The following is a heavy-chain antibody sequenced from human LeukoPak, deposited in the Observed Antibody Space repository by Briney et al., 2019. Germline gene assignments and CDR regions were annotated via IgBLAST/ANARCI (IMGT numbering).Heavy chain of an antibody. Sequence: GASVKVSCKASGYTFTGYYMHWVRQAPGQGLEWMGWINPNSGGTNYAQKFQGRVTMTRDTSISTAYMELSRLRSDDTAVYYCARDEDSSSWYRGVFDPWGQGTLVTVSS. CDR1: GYTFTGYY. J-gene: IGHJ5*02. CDR3: ARDEDSSSWYRGVFDP. CDR2: INPNSGGT. D-gene: IGHD6-13*01. V-gene: IGHV1-2*02.